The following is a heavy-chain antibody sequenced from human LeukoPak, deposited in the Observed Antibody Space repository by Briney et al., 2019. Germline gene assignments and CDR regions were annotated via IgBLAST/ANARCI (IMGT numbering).Heavy chain of an antibody. Sequence: GASVKVSCKASGYTFTGYYMHWVRQAPGQRLEWMGWINPNSGGTNYAQKFQGRVTMTRDTSISTAYMELSRLRSDDTAVYYCARAVVSYYYYYMDVWGKGTTVTISS. V-gene: IGHV1-2*02. CDR1: GYTFTGYY. CDR2: INPNSGGT. D-gene: IGHD4-23*01. CDR3: ARAVVSYYYYYMDV. J-gene: IGHJ6*03.